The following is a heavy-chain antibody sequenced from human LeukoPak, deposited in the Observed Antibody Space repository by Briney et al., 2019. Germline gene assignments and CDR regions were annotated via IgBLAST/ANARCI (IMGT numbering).Heavy chain of an antibody. CDR1: GGSVSSGSYY. V-gene: IGHV4-61*01. Sequence: KPSETLSLTCTVSGGSVSSGSYYWSWIRQPPGKGLEWIGYIYYSGSTNYNPSLKCRVTISVDTSKNQFSLKLSSVTAADTAVYYCARADLDSSGYYYSTNYYFDYWGQGTLVTVSS. CDR2: IYYSGST. J-gene: IGHJ4*02. CDR3: ARADLDSSGYYYSTNYYFDY. D-gene: IGHD3-22*01.